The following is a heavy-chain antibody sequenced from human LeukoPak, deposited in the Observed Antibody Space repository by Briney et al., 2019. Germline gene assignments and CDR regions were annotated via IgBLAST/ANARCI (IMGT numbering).Heavy chain of an antibody. J-gene: IGHJ5*02. Sequence: GASVKVSCKASGYTFIGYYMHWVRQAPGQGLEWMGRINPNSGGTNYAQKFQGRVTMTRDTSISTAYMELSRLRSDDTAVYYCARDGVITFGGVIVTNWFDPWGQGTLVTVSS. D-gene: IGHD3-16*02. CDR1: GYTFIGYY. CDR3: ARDGVITFGGVIVTNWFDP. CDR2: INPNSGGT. V-gene: IGHV1-2*06.